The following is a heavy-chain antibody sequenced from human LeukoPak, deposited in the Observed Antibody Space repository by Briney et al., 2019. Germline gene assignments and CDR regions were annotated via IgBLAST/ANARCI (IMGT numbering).Heavy chain of an antibody. CDR3: ARDYYYDSSGYPHAFDI. Sequence: GGSLRLSCAASGFTFSDYYMSWIRQAPGKGLEWVSYISSSGSTIYYADSVKGRFTISRDNAKNSLYLQMNSLRAEDTAVYYCARDYYYDSSGYPHAFDIWGQGTMVTVSS. V-gene: IGHV3-11*01. CDR1: GFTFSDYY. CDR2: ISSSGSTI. D-gene: IGHD3-22*01. J-gene: IGHJ3*02.